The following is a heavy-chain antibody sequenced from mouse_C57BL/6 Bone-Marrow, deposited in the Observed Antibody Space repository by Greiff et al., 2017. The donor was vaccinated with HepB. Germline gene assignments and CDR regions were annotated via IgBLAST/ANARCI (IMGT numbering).Heavy chain of an antibody. J-gene: IGHJ4*01. Sequence: VQLQQSGAELARPGASVKMSCKASGYTFTSYTMHWVKQGPGQGLEWIGYINPSSGYTKYNQKFKDKATLTADKSSSTAYMQLSSLTSEDSAVYYCARRVAMDYWGQGTSVTVSS. V-gene: IGHV1-4*01. CDR3: ARRVAMDY. CDR2: INPSSGYT. CDR1: GYTFTSYT.